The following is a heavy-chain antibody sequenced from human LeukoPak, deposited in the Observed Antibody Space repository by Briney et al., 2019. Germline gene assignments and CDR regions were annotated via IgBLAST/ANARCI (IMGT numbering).Heavy chain of an antibody. V-gene: IGHV3-7*01. J-gene: IGHJ4*02. D-gene: IGHD4-17*01. CDR1: GFTFSSCW. CDR3: ARDDTVTTRVGFID. Sequence: GGSLRLSCAASGFTFSSCWMSWVRQAPGKGLEWVANIKQDGSEKYYVDSVKGRFTISRDNAKNSLYLQMNSLRAEDTAVYYCARDDTVTTRVGFIDWGQGTLVTVSS. CDR2: IKQDGSEK.